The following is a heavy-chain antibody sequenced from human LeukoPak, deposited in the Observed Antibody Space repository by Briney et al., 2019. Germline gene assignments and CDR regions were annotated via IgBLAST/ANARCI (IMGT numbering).Heavy chain of an antibody. Sequence: ASVKVSCKASGYTFTSYYIHWVRQAPGQGLEWMGRIDPNTGGTKSAKNFQGGVTMTRDTSISTAYMALSGLRSDDTAVYYCASLYDIVGTTVDYWGQGTLVTVSS. CDR2: IDPNTGGT. D-gene: IGHD1-26*01. V-gene: IGHV1-2*06. J-gene: IGHJ4*02. CDR1: GYTFTSYY. CDR3: ASLYDIVGTTVDY.